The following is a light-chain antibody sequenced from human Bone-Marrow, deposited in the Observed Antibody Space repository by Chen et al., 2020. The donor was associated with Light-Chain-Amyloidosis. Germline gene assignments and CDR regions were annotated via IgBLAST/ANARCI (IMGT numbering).Light chain of an antibody. CDR1: SSDVGGYNY. Sequence: QSALTQPRSVSGSPGQSVTTSCTGTSSDVGGYNYVSWYQQHPGKAPKLMIYDVSKRPSGVPDRCSGSKSGNTASLTISGLQAEDEADYYCCSYAGSYSVVFGGGTKLTVL. J-gene: IGLJ2*01. CDR2: DVS. CDR3: CSYAGSYSVV. V-gene: IGLV2-11*01.